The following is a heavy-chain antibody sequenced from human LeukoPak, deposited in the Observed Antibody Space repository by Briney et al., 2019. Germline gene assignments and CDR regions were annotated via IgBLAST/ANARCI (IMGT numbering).Heavy chain of an antibody. J-gene: IGHJ4*02. D-gene: IGHD6-13*01. Sequence: SETLSLTCTVSGGSISSYYWSWIRQPAGKGLESIGHISTSGSTNYNPSLKSRVTMSVDTSKNQFSLKLSSVTAADTAVYYCARVGIAAADDYWGQGTLVTVSS. CDR3: ARVGIAAADDY. V-gene: IGHV4-4*07. CDR2: ISTSGST. CDR1: GGSISSYY.